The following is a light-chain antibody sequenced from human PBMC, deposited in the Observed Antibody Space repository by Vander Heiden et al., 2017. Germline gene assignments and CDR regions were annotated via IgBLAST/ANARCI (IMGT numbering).Light chain of an antibody. CDR1: QTISSY. CDR3: QQSYSAPPFT. Sequence: DIQMTQSPSSLSASVGDRVPITCRASQTISSYVNWYQQKPGKAPKLLIYAASILQSGVPSRFSGGGSGTDFTLTISSLQPEDFATYYCQQSYSAPPFTFGPGTKVDIK. CDR2: AAS. V-gene: IGKV1-39*01. J-gene: IGKJ3*01.